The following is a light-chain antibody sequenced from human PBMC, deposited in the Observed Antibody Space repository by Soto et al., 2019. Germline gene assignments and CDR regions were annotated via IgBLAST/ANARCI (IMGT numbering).Light chain of an antibody. V-gene: IGLV6-57*04. CDR1: SGSIASNY. CDR2: EDN. Sequence: NFMLTQPHSVSESPGKTVTISCTRSSGSIASNYVQWYQQRPGSAPTTVIYEDNHRPSGVPDRFSGSIDSSSNSASLSISGLKTEDEGDYYCQSYDSGNLVVFGGGTQLTVL. CDR3: QSYDSGNLVV. J-gene: IGLJ2*01.